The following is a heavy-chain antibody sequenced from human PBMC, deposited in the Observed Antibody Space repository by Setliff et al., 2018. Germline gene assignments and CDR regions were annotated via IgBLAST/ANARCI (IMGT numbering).Heavy chain of an antibody. CDR3: ARAGPTVTFFRVLVISWWDP. V-gene: IGHV4-61*09. D-gene: IGHD3-3*01. CDR2: FHTGGST. CDR1: GDSISSGSYY. Sequence: PSETLSLTCTVSGDSISSGSYYWTWIRQPAGKGLEWIGHFHTGGSTNYNRSLRSRVSISVDTSKNQLSLKLSSVTAADTATYYCARAGPTVTFFRVLVISWWDPWGQGSLVT. J-gene: IGHJ5*02.